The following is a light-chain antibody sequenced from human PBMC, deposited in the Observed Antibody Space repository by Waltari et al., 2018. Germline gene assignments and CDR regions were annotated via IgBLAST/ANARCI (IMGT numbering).Light chain of an antibody. J-gene: IGLJ2*01. CDR2: SNK. CDR3: QSYDNGLSGVV. CDR1: RYTIGAGYD. Sequence: QSVLTQPPSVSGAPGQRVTISCTGSRYTIGAGYDVQWYRHLPVSAPKLLSFSNKKRPSGVPDRYSGSRSGTSASLTITGLQAEDEADYYCQSYDNGLSGVVFGGGTRLTVL. V-gene: IGLV1-40*02.